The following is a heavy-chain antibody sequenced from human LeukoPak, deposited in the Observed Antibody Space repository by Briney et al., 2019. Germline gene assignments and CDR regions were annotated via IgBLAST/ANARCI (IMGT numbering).Heavy chain of an antibody. D-gene: IGHD3-10*01. CDR3: AKDQTQWFGELLYTDY. CDR2: ISGSGGST. Sequence: PGGSLRLSCAASGFTFSSYAMSWVRQAPGKGLEWVSAISGSGGSTYYADSVKGLFTISRDNSKNTLYLQMNSLRAEDTAVYYCAKDQTQWFGELLYTDYWGQGTLVTVSS. J-gene: IGHJ4*02. CDR1: GFTFSSYA. V-gene: IGHV3-23*01.